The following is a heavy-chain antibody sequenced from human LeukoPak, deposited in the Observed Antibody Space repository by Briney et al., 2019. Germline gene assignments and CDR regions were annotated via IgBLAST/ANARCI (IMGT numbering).Heavy chain of an antibody. CDR3: ASYNPYY. V-gene: IGHV3-9*01. CDR1: GFTFDDYA. CDR2: ISWNSGSI. J-gene: IGHJ4*02. Sequence: GGSLRLSCAASGFTFDDYAMHWVRQAPGKGLEWVSGISWNSGSIGYADSVKGRFTISRDNAKNSLYLQMNSLRAEDTAVYYCASYNPYYGGQGTLVTVSS. D-gene: IGHD1-1*01.